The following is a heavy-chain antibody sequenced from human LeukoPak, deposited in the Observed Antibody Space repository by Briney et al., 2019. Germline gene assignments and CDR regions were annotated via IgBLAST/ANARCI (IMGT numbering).Heavy chain of an antibody. V-gene: IGHV4-34*01. CDR2: INHSGST. CDR1: GGSFSGYY. Sequence: SETLSLTCAVYGGSFSGYYWSWIRQPPGKGLEWIGEINHSGSTNYNPSLKSRVTISVDRSKNQFSLKLSSVTAADTAVYYCASSAALYVTDAFDIWGQGTMVTVSS. CDR3: ASSAALYVTDAFDI. J-gene: IGHJ3*02. D-gene: IGHD3-10*02.